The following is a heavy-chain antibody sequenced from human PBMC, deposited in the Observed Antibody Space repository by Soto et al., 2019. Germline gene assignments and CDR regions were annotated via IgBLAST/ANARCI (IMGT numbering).Heavy chain of an antibody. CDR2: VYHSGST. CDR3: AGTSTSGTRFDY. D-gene: IGHD1-1*01. CDR1: GGSISTSNW. J-gene: IGHJ4*02. V-gene: IGHV4-4*02. Sequence: QVQLQESGPGLVKPSGTLSLTCAVSGGSISTSNWWSWVRQPPGKGLEGIREVYHSGSTNYNPSFKSRIAMSVDKSKNQFSLKLTSVTAADTALYYCAGTSTSGTRFDYWGQGSLVTVSS.